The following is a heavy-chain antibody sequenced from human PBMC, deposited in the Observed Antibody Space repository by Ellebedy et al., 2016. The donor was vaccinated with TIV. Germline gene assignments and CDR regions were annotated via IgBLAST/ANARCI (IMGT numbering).Heavy chain of an antibody. D-gene: IGHD3-10*01. V-gene: IGHV5-51*01. CDR1: GYSFTSYW. Sequence: GESLKISCKGSGYSFTSYWIGWVRQMPGKGLEWMAIIYTGESDPSYSPSFQGLSTISADKSISTAYLQWSSLKASDTAIYYCAREEETGRSWFAYWGRGTLVTVSS. J-gene: IGHJ4*02. CDR2: IYTGESDP. CDR3: AREEETGRSWFAY.